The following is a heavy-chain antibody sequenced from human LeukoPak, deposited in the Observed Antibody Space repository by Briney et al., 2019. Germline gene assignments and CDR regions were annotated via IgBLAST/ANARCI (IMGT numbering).Heavy chain of an antibody. V-gene: IGHV3-15*01. CDR3: TTDLGSGSLFDY. CDR1: GFTFSYAW. D-gene: IGHD1-26*01. Sequence: GGSLRLSCAASGFTFSYAWMSWVRQTPGKGLEWVGRIKSKGDGGTADSAAPVKGRFTISRHDSKNTVYLQMNSLKAEDTAVYYCTTDLGSGSLFDYWGQGILVTVSS. J-gene: IGHJ4*02. CDR2: IKSKGDGGTA.